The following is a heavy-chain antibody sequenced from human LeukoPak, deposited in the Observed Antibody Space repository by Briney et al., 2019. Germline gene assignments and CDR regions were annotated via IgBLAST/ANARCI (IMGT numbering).Heavy chain of an antibody. V-gene: IGHV4-59*01. CDR1: GGSIGSYY. Sequence: QGSGPTLVKPSEPLSLTCTVSGGSIGSYYWSWIRQPPGKGLEWIGHIYDTSYTDYNPSVKGRVSISVDTSKNQFSLKLYYVTAADTAIYYCARGGGLVVVVAEEPENLDYWGQGTLVTVSS. CDR3: ARGGGLVVVVAEEPENLDY. CDR2: IYDTSYT. J-gene: IGHJ4*02. D-gene: IGHD2-15*01.